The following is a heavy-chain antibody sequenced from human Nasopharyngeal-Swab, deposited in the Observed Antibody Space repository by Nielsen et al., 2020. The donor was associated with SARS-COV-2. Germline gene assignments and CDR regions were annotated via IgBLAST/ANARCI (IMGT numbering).Heavy chain of an antibody. Sequence: GESLKISCKGSGYSFTSYWISWVRQMPGKGLEWMGRIDPSDSYTNYSPSFQGQVTISADKSISTAYLQWSSLKASDTAMYYCARQEGYWPEYFQHWGQGTLVTVSS. J-gene: IGHJ1*01. V-gene: IGHV5-10-1*04. CDR2: IDPSDSYT. CDR1: GYSFTSYW. CDR3: ARQEGYWPEYFQH. D-gene: IGHD1-26*01.